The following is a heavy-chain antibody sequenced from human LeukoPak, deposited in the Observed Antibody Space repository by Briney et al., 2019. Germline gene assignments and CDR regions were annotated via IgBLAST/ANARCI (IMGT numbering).Heavy chain of an antibody. Sequence: PGGSLRLSCTASGFTFGDYAMSWFRQAPGKGLEWVGFIRSKAYGGTTEYAASVKGRLTISRDDSKSIAYLQMNSLKTEDTAVYYCTRDIDSSGYYFTRWDAFDIWGQGTMVTVSS. CDR1: GFTFGDYA. J-gene: IGHJ3*02. CDR2: IRSKAYGGTT. V-gene: IGHV3-49*03. CDR3: TRDIDSSGYYFTRWDAFDI. D-gene: IGHD3-22*01.